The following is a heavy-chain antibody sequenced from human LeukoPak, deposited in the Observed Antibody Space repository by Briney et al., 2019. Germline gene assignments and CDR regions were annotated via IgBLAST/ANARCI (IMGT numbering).Heavy chain of an antibody. CDR2: ISYDGSNK. Sequence: GGSLRLSCAASGFTFSSYAMHWVRQAPGKGLEWVAVISYDGSNKYYADSVKGRFTISRDNSKNTLYLQMNSLRTEDTAVYYCARDSGYSYSLIGYFDYWGQGTLVTVSS. CDR3: ARDSGYSYSLIGYFDY. J-gene: IGHJ4*02. CDR1: GFTFSSYA. V-gene: IGHV3-30-3*01. D-gene: IGHD5-18*01.